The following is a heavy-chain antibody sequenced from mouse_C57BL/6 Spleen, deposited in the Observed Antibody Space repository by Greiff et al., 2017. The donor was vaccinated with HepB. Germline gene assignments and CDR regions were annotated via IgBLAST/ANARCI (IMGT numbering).Heavy chain of an antibody. Sequence: EVKLVESGGGLVQPGGSMKLSCVASGFTFSNYWMNWVRQSPEKGLEWVAQIRLKSDNYATHYAESVKGRFTISRDDSKSSVYLQMNNLRAEDTEIYYCTSYGNFAYWGQGTLVTVSA. V-gene: IGHV6-3*01. CDR1: GFTFSNYW. D-gene: IGHD2-1*01. CDR3: TSYGNFAY. CDR2: IRLKSDNYAT. J-gene: IGHJ3*01.